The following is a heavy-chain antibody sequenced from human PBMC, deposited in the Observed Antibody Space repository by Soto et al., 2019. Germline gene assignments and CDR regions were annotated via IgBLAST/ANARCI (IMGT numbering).Heavy chain of an antibody. CDR1: VGTFSSSA. D-gene: IGHD4-4*01. Sequence: QVQLVQSGAEMKEPGSSVKVSCKTSVGTFSSSAIRWLRHAPGQGLEWMGGIIPLFRTPDYAQKLQGRVTIAADESTSTAYMELSSLISEDTAVYYCARDNDRLQLGGNYYYSLDVWGQGTTITVSS. J-gene: IGHJ6*02. V-gene: IGHV1-69*12. CDR2: IIPLFRTP. CDR3: ARDNDRLQLGGNYYYSLDV.